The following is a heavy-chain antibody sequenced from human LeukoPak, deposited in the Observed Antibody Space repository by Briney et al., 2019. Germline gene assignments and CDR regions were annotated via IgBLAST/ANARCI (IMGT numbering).Heavy chain of an antibody. V-gene: IGHV4-34*01. CDR1: GGSFSGYY. J-gene: IGHJ4*02. D-gene: IGHD6-13*01. CDR2: INHSGST. Sequence: SSETLSLTCAVYGGSFSGYYWSWIRQPPGKGLEWIGEINHSGSTNYNPSLKSRVTISVDTSKNQFSLKLSSVTAADTAVYYCARDVVAAAGTWDYWGQGTLVTVSS. CDR3: ARDVVAAAGTWDY.